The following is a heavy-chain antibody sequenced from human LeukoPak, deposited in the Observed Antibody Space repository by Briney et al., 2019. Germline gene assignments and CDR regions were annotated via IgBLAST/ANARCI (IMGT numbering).Heavy chain of an antibody. CDR2: ISSSSSYI. CDR1: GFTFSTYA. CDR3: ARDLRLDY. Sequence: GGSLRLSCAASGFTFSTYAMNWVRQAPGKGLEWVSSISSSSSYIYHADSVKGRFTISRDNAKNSLYLQMNSLRAEDTAVYYCARDLRLDYWGQGTLVTVSS. J-gene: IGHJ4*02. V-gene: IGHV3-21*01.